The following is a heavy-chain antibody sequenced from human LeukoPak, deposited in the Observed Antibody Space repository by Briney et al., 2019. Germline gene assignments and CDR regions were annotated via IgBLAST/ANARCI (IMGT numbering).Heavy chain of an antibody. V-gene: IGHV3-23*01. CDR1: GLNFRKSW. J-gene: IGHJ4*02. D-gene: IGHD4-11*01. CDR2: ISADAVTT. Sequence: GGSLRLSCAASGLNFRKSWMTWVRQAPGKGLEWVAPISADAVTTRYADSVKGRFTISRDSSKNTLYLQMNSLRAEDTAIYYCAKETTLTGAADNWGQGTLVTVSS. CDR3: AKETTLTGAADN.